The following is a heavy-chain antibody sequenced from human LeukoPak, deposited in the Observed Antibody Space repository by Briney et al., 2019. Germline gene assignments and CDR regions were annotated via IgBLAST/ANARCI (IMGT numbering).Heavy chain of an antibody. CDR3: ARDRYYYENSLDAFDM. D-gene: IGHD3-22*01. CDR2: ISYDGSNK. Sequence: WIRQAPGKGLEWVAVISYDGSNKYYADSVKGRFTISRDNSKNTLFLQMNSLRAEDTAVYYCARDRYYYENSLDAFDMWGQGTMVTVSS. J-gene: IGHJ3*02. V-gene: IGHV3-30*14.